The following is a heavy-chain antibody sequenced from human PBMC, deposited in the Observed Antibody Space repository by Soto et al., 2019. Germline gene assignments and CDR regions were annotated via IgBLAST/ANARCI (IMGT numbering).Heavy chain of an antibody. V-gene: IGHV1-69*08. CDR2: IIPALGTA. CDR3: ARPDFGDYWYFDL. Sequence: QDQLVQSGAEVKKPGSSVKVSGKAFGGTFTSHTFSWVGQAPGQGLEWMGRIIPALGTATYAQKFQGRVTITADESATTVYMELNSLRSEDTAVYYCARPDFGDYWYFDLWGRGTLVTVSS. J-gene: IGHJ2*01. CDR1: GGTFTSHT. D-gene: IGHD4-17*01.